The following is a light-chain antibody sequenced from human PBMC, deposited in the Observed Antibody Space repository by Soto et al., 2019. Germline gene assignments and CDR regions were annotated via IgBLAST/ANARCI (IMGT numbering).Light chain of an antibody. V-gene: IGLV2-8*01. J-gene: IGLJ2*01. Sequence: QSALTQPPSASGSPGQSVTISCTATSSDVGGYNYVSWYQQHPGKAPKLMIYEVSKRPSGVPDRVSGSKSGNTASLTVSGLQAEDEADYYCSSYAGSNNLVVFGGGTKLTVL. CDR3: SSYAGSNNLVV. CDR2: EVS. CDR1: SSDVGGYNY.